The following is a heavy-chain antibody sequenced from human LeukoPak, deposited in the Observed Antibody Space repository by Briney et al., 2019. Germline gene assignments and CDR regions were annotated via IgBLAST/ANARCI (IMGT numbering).Heavy chain of an antibody. D-gene: IGHD2-15*01. CDR2: INHSGST. CDR1: GGSISNGGSY. Sequence: SQTLSLTCTVSGGSISNGGSYWSWIRQPPGKGLEWIGEINHSGSTNYNPSLKSRVTISEDTSKNQFSLNLRSVTAADTAVYYCARGPRCSGGSCYKNWFDPWGQGILVTVSS. J-gene: IGHJ5*02. CDR3: ARGPRCSGGSCYKNWFDP. V-gene: IGHV4-34*01.